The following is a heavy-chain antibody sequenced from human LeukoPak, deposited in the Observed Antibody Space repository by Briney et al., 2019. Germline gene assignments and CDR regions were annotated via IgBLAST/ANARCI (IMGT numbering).Heavy chain of an antibody. Sequence: SETLSLTCTVSGGSISSGGYYWSWIRQPPGEGLEWIGYIYHSGSTYYNPSLKSRVTISVDRSKNQFSLKLSSVTAADTAVYYCARDSGFWSGSTKDHWYFDLWGRGTLVTVSS. CDR1: GGSISSGGYY. D-gene: IGHD3-3*01. CDR2: IYHSGST. V-gene: IGHV4-30-2*01. CDR3: ARDSGFWSGSTKDHWYFDL. J-gene: IGHJ2*01.